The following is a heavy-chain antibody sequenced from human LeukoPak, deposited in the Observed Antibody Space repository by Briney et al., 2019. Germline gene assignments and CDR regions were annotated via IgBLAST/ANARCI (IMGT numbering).Heavy chain of an antibody. CDR2: ITGGGDST. CDR1: GSTFSSYA. J-gene: IGHJ5*02. D-gene: IGHD6-6*01. V-gene: IGHV3-23*01. CDR3: AKGYSSSSQNWFDP. Sequence: GGSLRLSCAASGSTFSSYAMSWVRQAPGKGLEWVSAITGGGDSTYYADSVRGRFTISRDNSKNTLFLQMNNLSAEDTAIYYCAKGYSSSSQNWFDPWGQGTLVTVSS.